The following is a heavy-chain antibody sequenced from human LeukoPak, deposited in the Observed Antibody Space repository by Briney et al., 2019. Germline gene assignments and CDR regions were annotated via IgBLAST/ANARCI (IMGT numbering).Heavy chain of an antibody. CDR2: MNPNSSNT. CDR3: AKSITMVRGVIRSVGFDP. Sequence: ASVKVSCKASGYTFTSYDINWVRQATGQGLEWMGWMNPNSSNTGYEQKFQGRVTMTRNTSISTAYMELSSLRSEDTAVYYCAKSITMVRGVIRSVGFDPWGQGTLVTVSS. V-gene: IGHV1-8*01. D-gene: IGHD3-10*01. J-gene: IGHJ5*02. CDR1: GYTFTSYD.